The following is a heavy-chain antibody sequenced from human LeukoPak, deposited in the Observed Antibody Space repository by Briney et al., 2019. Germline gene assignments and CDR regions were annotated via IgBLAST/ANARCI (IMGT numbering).Heavy chain of an antibody. CDR1: GYTFTGYY. CDR3: ARVGYCSGGSCYLGKVYNWFDP. Sequence: ASVKVSCKASGYTFTGYYMHWVRQAPGQGLEWMGWINPNSGGTNYAQKFQGRVTMTRDTSISTAYMELSRLRSDDTAVYYCARVGYCSGGSCYLGKVYNWFDPWGQGTLVTVSS. D-gene: IGHD2-15*01. J-gene: IGHJ5*02. CDR2: INPNSGGT. V-gene: IGHV1-2*02.